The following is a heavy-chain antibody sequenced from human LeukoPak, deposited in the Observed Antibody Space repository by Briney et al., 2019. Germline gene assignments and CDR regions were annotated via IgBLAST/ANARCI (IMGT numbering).Heavy chain of an antibody. V-gene: IGHV4-4*07. D-gene: IGHD3-3*01. CDR2: IYTSGNT. CDR1: GDSISSYY. Sequence: PSETLSLTCIVSGDSISSYYWSWIRQPAGKGLEWVGHIYTSGNTNHNPSLKSRVTISVDKSKNQFSLKLRSVTAADTAVYYCARDVTIFGETYSDYWGQGTLVTVSS. J-gene: IGHJ4*02. CDR3: ARDVTIFGETYSDY.